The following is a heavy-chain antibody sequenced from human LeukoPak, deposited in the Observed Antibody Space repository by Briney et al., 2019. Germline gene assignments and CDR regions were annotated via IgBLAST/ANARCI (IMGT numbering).Heavy chain of an antibody. J-gene: IGHJ4*02. CDR2: ISYDGSNK. V-gene: IGHV3-30-3*01. Sequence: GRSLRLSCAASGFTFSSYAMHWVRRAPGKGLEWVAVISYDGSNKYYADSVKGRFTISRDNSKNTLYLQMNSLRAEDTAVYYCAREPTTAFDYWGQGTLVTVSS. CDR3: AREPTTAFDY. D-gene: IGHD4-17*01. CDR1: GFTFSSYA.